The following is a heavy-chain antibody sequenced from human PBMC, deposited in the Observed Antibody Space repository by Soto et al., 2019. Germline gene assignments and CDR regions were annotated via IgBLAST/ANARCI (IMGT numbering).Heavy chain of an antibody. V-gene: IGHV4-30-4*01. CDR1: GGSISSNDYY. J-gene: IGHJ3*02. D-gene: IGHD1-20*01. CDR2: IYYSGST. Sequence: SETLSLTCTVSGGSISSNDYYWSWIRQPPGKGLEWIGYIYYSGSTYYNPSLKSRVTISADTSKTQFSLKLTSVTAADTAVYYCARGRYNWNQGAFDIWGQGTGVTVSS. CDR3: ARGRYNWNQGAFDI.